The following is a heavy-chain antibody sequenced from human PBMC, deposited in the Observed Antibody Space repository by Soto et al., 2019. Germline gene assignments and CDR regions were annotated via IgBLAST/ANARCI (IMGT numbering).Heavy chain of an antibody. Sequence: GGSLRLSCAASGFSSYPMSWVRQAPGKGLEWISAISGSGSYTKYAGSVKGRFTISRDNSKNTVYLQMDSLRADDTAVYYCAKWFVWTGPWFDPWGQGTLVTVSS. CDR3: AKWFVWTGPWFDP. CDR1: GFSSYP. CDR2: ISGSGSYT. V-gene: IGHV3-23*01. D-gene: IGHD3-16*01. J-gene: IGHJ5*02.